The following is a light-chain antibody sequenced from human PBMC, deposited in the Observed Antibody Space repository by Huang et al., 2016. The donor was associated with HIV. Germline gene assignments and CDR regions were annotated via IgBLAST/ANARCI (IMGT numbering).Light chain of an antibody. CDR2: WAS. CDR1: QSVLYSSNNMNY. J-gene: IGKJ1*01. V-gene: IGKV4-1*01. Sequence: DIVMTQSPDSLTMSLGERVTLSCKPSQSVLYSSNNMNYLAWYQQKAGQPPKLLVYWASTRESGVPDRYSGSGSGTDFNLTISSLQADDVAVYYCHQYYSTPQTFGQGTKVEIK. CDR3: HQYYSTPQT.